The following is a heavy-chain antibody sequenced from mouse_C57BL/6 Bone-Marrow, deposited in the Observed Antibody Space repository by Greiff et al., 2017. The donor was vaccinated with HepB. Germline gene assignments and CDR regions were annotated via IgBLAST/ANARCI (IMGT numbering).Heavy chain of an antibody. CDR2: IYPGDGDT. V-gene: IGHV1-82*01. D-gene: IGHD2-3*01. J-gene: IGHJ3*01. Sequence: VKLMESGPELVKPGASVKISCKASGYAFSSSWMNWVKQRPGKGLEWIGRIYPGDGDTNYNGKFKGKATLTADKSSSTAYMQRSSLTSEDSAVYFCARHDGYPFAYWGQGTLVTVSA. CDR3: ARHDGYPFAY. CDR1: GYAFSSSW.